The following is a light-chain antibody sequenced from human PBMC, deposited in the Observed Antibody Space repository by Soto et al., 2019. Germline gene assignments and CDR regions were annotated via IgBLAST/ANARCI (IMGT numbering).Light chain of an antibody. V-gene: IGKV1-5*03. CDR3: QQYNSDPWT. J-gene: IGKJ1*01. CDR1: QSISSW. Sequence: DIQMTQSPSTVSASVGDRVTITCRASQSISSWLAWYQQKPGKAPNLLIYQASSLESGVPLRFSGSGSGTEYTLTISSLQPDDFAIYYCQQYNSDPWTFGQGTKVDIK. CDR2: QAS.